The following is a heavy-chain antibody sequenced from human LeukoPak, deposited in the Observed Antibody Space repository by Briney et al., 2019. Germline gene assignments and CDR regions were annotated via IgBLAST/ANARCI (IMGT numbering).Heavy chain of an antibody. D-gene: IGHD3-10*01. Sequence: SETVSLTCTVSGVSISNSSYYWGWIRQPLEKGVEWIGSIYYSGCTYYNPSLNSRTTISVDTPKNQYSRNLSSVNTAVTDVACCASPMVRGAYYFDYWGQGTLVTVSS. CDR3: ASPMVRGAYYFDY. V-gene: IGHV4-39*01. J-gene: IGHJ4*02. CDR2: IYYSGCT. CDR1: GVSISNSSYY.